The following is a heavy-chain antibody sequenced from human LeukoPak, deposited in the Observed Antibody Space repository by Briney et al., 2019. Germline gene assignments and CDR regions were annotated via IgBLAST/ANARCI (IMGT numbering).Heavy chain of an antibody. Sequence: PGGSLRLSCAASGFTVNSNYMSWVRQAPGKGLEWVSVIYSGGSTYYADSVKGRFTISRDNSKNTLYLQMNSLRAEDTAVYYCARDYTYYYGSGSYKGYWGQGTLVTVSS. CDR2: IYSGGST. CDR1: GFTVNSNY. V-gene: IGHV3-66*01. D-gene: IGHD3-10*01. J-gene: IGHJ4*02. CDR3: ARDYTYYYGSGSYKGY.